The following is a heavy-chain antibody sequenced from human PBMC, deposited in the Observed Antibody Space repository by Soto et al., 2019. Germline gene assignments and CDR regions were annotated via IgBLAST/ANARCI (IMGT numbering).Heavy chain of an antibody. CDR1: GFTFSNYP. J-gene: IGHJ4*02. V-gene: IGHV3-30-3*01. D-gene: IGHD4-17*01. Sequence: VQLVESGGGLVQPGGSLRLSCAASGFTFSNYPMHWVRQAPGKGLEWVAVISYDGSNKYYADSVKGRFTISRDNSKNTLYLQMTNLRPEDTAVYYCAVHYGDYLLDYWGQGTLVTVSS. CDR3: AVHYGDYLLDY. CDR2: ISYDGSNK.